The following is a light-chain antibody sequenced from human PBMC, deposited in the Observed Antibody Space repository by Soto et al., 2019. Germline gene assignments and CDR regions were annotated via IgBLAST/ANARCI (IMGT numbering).Light chain of an antibody. Sequence: QSVLTQPASVSGSPGQSIPISCPGSSSDVGTYDLVSWYQHHPGAAPKLMIYEATRRPSGISNRFSGSKSGNTASLTISGLQAEDEADYYCCSFAGSNSWVFGGGTKVTVL. CDR1: SSDVGTYDL. V-gene: IGLV2-23*01. CDR3: CSFAGSNSWV. CDR2: EAT. J-gene: IGLJ3*02.